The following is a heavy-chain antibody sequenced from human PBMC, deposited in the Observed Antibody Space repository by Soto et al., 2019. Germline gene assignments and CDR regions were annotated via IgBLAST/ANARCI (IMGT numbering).Heavy chain of an antibody. CDR3: ARGGGGGYYYFDY. CDR1: GFTFSSYA. Sequence: QVQLVESGGGVVQPGRSLRLSCAASGFTFSSYAMHWVRQAPGKGLEWVAVISYDGSNKYYADSVKGRFTISRDNSKNTLYPQMNSLRAEDTAVYYCARGGGGGYYYFDYWGQGTLVTVSS. D-gene: IGHD3-22*01. V-gene: IGHV3-30-3*01. J-gene: IGHJ4*02. CDR2: ISYDGSNK.